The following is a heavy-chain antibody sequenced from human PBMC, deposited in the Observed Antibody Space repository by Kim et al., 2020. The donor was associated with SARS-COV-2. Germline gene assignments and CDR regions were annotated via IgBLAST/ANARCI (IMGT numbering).Heavy chain of an antibody. V-gene: IGHV3-11*04. Sequence: DSVKDPCTTSRDNAKNSLCLQMNSLRAEDTAVYYCARDKGYDDSSGYYPYWGQGTLVTVSS. CDR3: ARDKGYDDSSGYYPY. J-gene: IGHJ4*02. D-gene: IGHD3-22*01.